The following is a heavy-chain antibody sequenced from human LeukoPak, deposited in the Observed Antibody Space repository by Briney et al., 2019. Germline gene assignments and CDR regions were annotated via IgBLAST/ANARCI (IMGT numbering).Heavy chain of an antibody. Sequence: SETLSLTCTVSGGSISSYYWSWIRQPPGKGLEWIGYIYYSGSTNYNPSLKSRVTISVDTSKNQFSLKLSSVTAADTAVYYCARGAGASYSSSWYPRSPFDYWGQGTLVTVSS. CDR1: GGSISSYY. V-gene: IGHV4-59*01. J-gene: IGHJ4*02. CDR2: IYYSGST. D-gene: IGHD6-13*01. CDR3: ARGAGASYSSSWYPRSPFDY.